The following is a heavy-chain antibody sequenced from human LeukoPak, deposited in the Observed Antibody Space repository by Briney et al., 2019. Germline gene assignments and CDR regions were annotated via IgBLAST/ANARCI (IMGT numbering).Heavy chain of an antibody. J-gene: IGHJ6*02. CDR3: ARSYRDYYYYYGMDV. CDR2: ITPLFGRP. Sequence: SVKVSCKASGGTFSNYPISWVRQAPGQGLEWMGGITPLFGRPNYAQKFQGRVTITADESTSTAYMELSSLRSEDTAVYYCARSYRDYYYYYGMDVWGQGTTVTVSS. CDR1: GGTFSNYP. V-gene: IGHV1-69*01. D-gene: IGHD4-11*01.